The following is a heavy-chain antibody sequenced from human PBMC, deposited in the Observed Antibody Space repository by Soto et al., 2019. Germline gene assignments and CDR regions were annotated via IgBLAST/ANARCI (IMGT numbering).Heavy chain of an antibody. J-gene: IGHJ6*03. V-gene: IGHV4-34*01. CDR3: ARGRDTAMAGGYYYYYMDV. Sequence: LSLTCAVYGGSFSGYYWSWIRQPPGKGLEWIGEINHSGSTNYNPSLKSRVTISVDTSKNQFSLKLSSVTAADTAVYYCARGRDTAMAGGYYYYYMDVWGKGTTVTVSS. CDR2: INHSGST. CDR1: GGSFSGYY. D-gene: IGHD5-18*01.